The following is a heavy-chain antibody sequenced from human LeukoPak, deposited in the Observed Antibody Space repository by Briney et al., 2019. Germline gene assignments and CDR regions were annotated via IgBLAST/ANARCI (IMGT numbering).Heavy chain of an antibody. CDR3: ARDGGYGHYDY. CDR2: IYHSGRT. CDR1: GGSISSGDYS. Sequence: PSQTLSLTCAVSGGSISSGDYSWRWIRQPPGKGLEWIGYIYHSGRTFCNPSLKSRVTISVDTSKNQISLEVTSVTAADTAVYYCARDGGYGHYDYWGRGTLVTVSS. V-gene: IGHV4-30-2*01. D-gene: IGHD5-18*01. J-gene: IGHJ4*02.